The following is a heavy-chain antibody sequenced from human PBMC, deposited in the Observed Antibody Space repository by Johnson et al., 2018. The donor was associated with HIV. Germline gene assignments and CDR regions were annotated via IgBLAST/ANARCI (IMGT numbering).Heavy chain of an antibody. CDR2: ISGSGGST. Sequence: VQLVESGGGVVQPGRSLRLSCAASGFTFSSYAMHWVRQAPGTGLQWVSSISGSGGSTYYADSVKGRFTISRDNSKNTLYLQVNSLRAEDTAIYYCAKALGWELSIWGQGTMVTVSS. CDR3: AKALGWELSI. D-gene: IGHD1-26*01. J-gene: IGHJ3*02. CDR1: GFTFSSYA. V-gene: IGHV3-23*04.